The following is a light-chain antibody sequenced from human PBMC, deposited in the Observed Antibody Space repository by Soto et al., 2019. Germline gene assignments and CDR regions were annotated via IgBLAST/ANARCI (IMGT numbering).Light chain of an antibody. CDR3: QSYDSSLSGHV. J-gene: IGLJ1*01. Sequence: QTVVTQPPSVSGAPGQRVTIFCTGSSSNIGAGYDVHWYQQLPGTAPKLLIYANRNRPSGVPDRFSGSKSGTSASLAITGLQAEDEADYYCQSYDSSLSGHVFGTGTKVTVL. CDR2: ANR. CDR1: SSNIGAGYD. V-gene: IGLV1-40*01.